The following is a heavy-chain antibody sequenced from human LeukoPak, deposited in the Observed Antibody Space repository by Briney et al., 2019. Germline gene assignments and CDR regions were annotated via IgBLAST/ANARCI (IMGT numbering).Heavy chain of an antibody. Sequence: TSETLSLTCAVYGGSFSGYYWSWIRQPPGKGLEWIGEINHSGSTNYNPSLKSRVTISVDTSKNQFSLKLSSVAAADTAVYYCARLAAAGRYYYYYMDVWGKGTTVTISS. J-gene: IGHJ6*03. CDR3: ARLAAAGRYYYYYMDV. D-gene: IGHD6-13*01. V-gene: IGHV4-34*01. CDR1: GGSFSGYY. CDR2: INHSGST.